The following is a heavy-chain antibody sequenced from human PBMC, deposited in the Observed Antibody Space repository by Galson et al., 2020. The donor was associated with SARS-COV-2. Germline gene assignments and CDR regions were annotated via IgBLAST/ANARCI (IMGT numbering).Heavy chain of an antibody. CDR2: IYPGDSDT. V-gene: IGHV5-51*01. CDR3: ARHRGSLDYDVFTGYYDY. D-gene: IGHD3-9*01. Sequence: GESLKISCKGSGYSFSSHWIGWVRQMPGRGLEWMGIIYPGDSDTTYSPSFQGQVTISADKSISTAYLQLSGLKASDSAMYYCARHRGSLDYDVFTGYYDYWGQGTLVTVSS. CDR1: GYSFSSHW. J-gene: IGHJ4*02.